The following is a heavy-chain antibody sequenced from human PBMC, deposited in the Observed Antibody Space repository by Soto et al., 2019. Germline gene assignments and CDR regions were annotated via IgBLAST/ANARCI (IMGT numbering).Heavy chain of an antibody. CDR1: GYTFTSYA. CDR3: ARELSNDVRGRTFDY. D-gene: IGHD3-16*01. J-gene: IGHJ4*02. V-gene: IGHV1-3*01. Sequence: QVPLVQSGAEVKKPGASVKVSCKASGYTFTSYAMHWVRQAPGQRLEWMGWINAGNGNTKYSQKFQGRVTITRDTSASTAYMELSSLSSEATAVYYCARELSNDVRGRTFDYWGQGTLVTVSS. CDR2: INAGNGNT.